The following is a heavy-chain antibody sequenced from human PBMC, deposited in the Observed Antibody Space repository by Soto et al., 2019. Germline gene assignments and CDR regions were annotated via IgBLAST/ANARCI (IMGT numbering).Heavy chain of an antibody. Sequence: ASVKVSCKASGYTFTGYYMHWVRQAPGQRREWMGWINPNSGGTNYAQKFQGWVTMTRDTSISTAYMELSRLRSDDTAVYYCAREDIVVVPAADYYYYYGMDVWGQGTTVTVSS. D-gene: IGHD2-2*01. CDR3: AREDIVVVPAADYYYYYGMDV. V-gene: IGHV1-2*04. CDR1: GYTFTGYY. CDR2: INPNSGGT. J-gene: IGHJ6*02.